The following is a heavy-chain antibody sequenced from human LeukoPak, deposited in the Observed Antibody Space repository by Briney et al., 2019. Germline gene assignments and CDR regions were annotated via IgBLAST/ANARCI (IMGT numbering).Heavy chain of an antibody. Sequence: PGGSLRLSCAASGFTFSSFAMSWVRQAPGKGLEWVSAISGSGGSTYYADSVKGRFTISRDNSKNTLYLQMNSLRAEDTAVCYCAKKPGHYYDSSGYSREYYFDYWGQGTLVTVSS. CDR2: ISGSGGST. D-gene: IGHD3-22*01. V-gene: IGHV3-23*01. CDR1: GFTFSSFA. CDR3: AKKPGHYYDSSGYSREYYFDY. J-gene: IGHJ4*02.